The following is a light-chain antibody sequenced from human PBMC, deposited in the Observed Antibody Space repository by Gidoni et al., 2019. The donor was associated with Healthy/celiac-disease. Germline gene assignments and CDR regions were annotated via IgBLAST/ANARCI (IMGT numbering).Light chain of an antibody. CDR1: SSDVGGYNY. CDR2: EVS. CDR3: SSYTSSSTLVV. Sequence: QSALTQPASVSESPGQSTTISCTGTSSDVGGYNYVSWYQQHPGKAPKLMIHEVSNRPSGVSNRFSGSKSGNTASLTISGLQAEDEADYYCSSYTSSSTLVVFGGGTKLTVL. J-gene: IGLJ2*01. V-gene: IGLV2-14*01.